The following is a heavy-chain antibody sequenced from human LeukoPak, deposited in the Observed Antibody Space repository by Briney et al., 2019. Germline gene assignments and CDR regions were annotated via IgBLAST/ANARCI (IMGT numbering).Heavy chain of an antibody. Sequence: PGGSLRLSCAASGSTFSSYAMHWVRQAPGKGLEYVSAISSNGGSTYYANSVKGRFIISRDNAKNTLYLQMGSLRTEDMAVYYCARVCYYDSSGYCWDYWGQGTLVTVSS. D-gene: IGHD3-22*01. J-gene: IGHJ4*02. CDR3: ARVCYYDSSGYCWDY. V-gene: IGHV3-64*01. CDR2: ISSNGGST. CDR1: GSTFSSYA.